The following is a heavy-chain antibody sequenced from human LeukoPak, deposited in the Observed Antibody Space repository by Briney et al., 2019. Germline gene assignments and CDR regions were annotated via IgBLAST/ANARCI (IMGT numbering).Heavy chain of an antibody. CDR3: AKEESFHDKVFDY. D-gene: IGHD5/OR15-5a*01. V-gene: IGHV3-9*01. J-gene: IGHJ4*02. CDR1: GFTFDDFA. CDR2: ISWDSGNK. Sequence: GGSLRLSCAASGFTFDDFAMHWVRQAPGKGPEWVSSISWDSGNKRYADSVRGRFTISRDNAKNSLYLQMNGLGPEDTAFYYCAKEESFHDKVFDYWGQGTLVTVSS.